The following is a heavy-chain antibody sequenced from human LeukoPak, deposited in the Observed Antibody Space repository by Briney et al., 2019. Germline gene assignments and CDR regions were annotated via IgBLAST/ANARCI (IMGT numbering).Heavy chain of an antibody. J-gene: IGHJ4*02. CDR2: IRRAIYGGTT. CDR1: GFTFGDYA. Sequence: GGSLRLSCAASGFTFGDYAMTWVRQAPGKGLEWVGFIRRAIYGGTTEYAASVKGRFTISGDDSKTIVHLQMNSLKTEDTAVYYCSRAVSGYFGHYYFDSWGQGTLVSVSA. CDR3: SRAVSGYFGHYYFDS. V-gene: IGHV3-49*04. D-gene: IGHD3-10*01.